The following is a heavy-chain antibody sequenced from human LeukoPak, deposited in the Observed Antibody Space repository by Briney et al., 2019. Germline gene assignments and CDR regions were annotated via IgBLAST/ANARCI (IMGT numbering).Heavy chain of an antibody. Sequence: PSETLSLTCAVSGGSFSGYYWSWIRQPPGKGLEWIGEINHSGSTNYNPSLKSRVTISVDTSKNQFSLKLTSVTAADTAVYYCARGFRYFDYWGQRTLVTVSS. V-gene: IGHV4-34*01. J-gene: IGHJ4*02. CDR1: GGSFSGYY. CDR2: INHSGST. CDR3: ARGFRYFDY.